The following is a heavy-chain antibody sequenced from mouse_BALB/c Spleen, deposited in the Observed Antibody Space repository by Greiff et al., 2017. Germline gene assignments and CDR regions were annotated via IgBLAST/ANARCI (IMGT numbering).Heavy chain of an antibody. V-gene: IGHV2-6-7*01. Sequence: QVQLQQSGPGLVAPSQSLSITCTVSGFSLTGYGVNWVRQPPGKGLEWLGMIWGDGSTDYNSALKSRLSISKDNSKSQVFLKMNSLQTDDTARYYCARDLHYYGSSVLAMDYWGQGTSVTVSS. D-gene: IGHD1-1*01. CDR1: GFSLTGYG. CDR3: ARDLHYYGSSVLAMDY. CDR2: IWGDGST. J-gene: IGHJ4*01.